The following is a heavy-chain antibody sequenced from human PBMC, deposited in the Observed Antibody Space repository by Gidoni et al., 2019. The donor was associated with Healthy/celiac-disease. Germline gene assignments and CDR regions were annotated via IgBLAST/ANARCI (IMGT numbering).Heavy chain of an antibody. CDR3: ARLYYYDSSGTVGY. J-gene: IGHJ4*02. D-gene: IGHD3-22*01. CDR1: GYSISSGYY. Sequence: QVQLQESGPGLVKPSETLSLTCAVSGYSISSGYYWGWIRQPPGKGLEWIGSIYHSGSTYYNPSLKSRVTISVDTPKNQFSLKLSSVTAADTAVYYCARLYYYDSSGTVGYWGQGTLVTVSS. V-gene: IGHV4-38-2*01. CDR2: IYHSGST.